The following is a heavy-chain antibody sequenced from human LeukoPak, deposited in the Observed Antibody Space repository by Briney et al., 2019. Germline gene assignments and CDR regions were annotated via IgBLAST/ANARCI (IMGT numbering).Heavy chain of an antibody. D-gene: IGHD3-22*01. V-gene: IGHV5-10-1*01. Sequence: GESLRISCKGSGYCFTSYWISWVRQMPAKGLEWMGRIDPRDSYTKYSPSFQGHVSISADKSISTAYLQWSSLKASDTATYYCARLESSGYYVYWGQGTLVTVSS. CDR1: GYCFTSYW. J-gene: IGHJ4*02. CDR2: IDPRDSYT. CDR3: ARLESSGYYVY.